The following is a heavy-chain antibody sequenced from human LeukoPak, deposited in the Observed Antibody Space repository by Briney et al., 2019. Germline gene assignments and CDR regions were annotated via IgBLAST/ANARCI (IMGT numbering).Heavy chain of an antibody. CDR2: ISGTGGNT. J-gene: IGHJ4*02. CDR1: GFTFSSYA. Sequence: GGSLRLSCAASGFTFSSYAMSWVRQAPGKGLEWASAISGTGGNTYYADSVKGRFTISRDNANYSLYLQMYNLRAEDTAVYYCAREAYRDTSVDFWGQGTLVTVSS. V-gene: IGHV3-23*01. CDR3: AREAYRDTSVDF. D-gene: IGHD5-18*01.